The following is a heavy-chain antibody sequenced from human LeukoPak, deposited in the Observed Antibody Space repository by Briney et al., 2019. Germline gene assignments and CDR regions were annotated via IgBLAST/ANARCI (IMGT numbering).Heavy chain of an antibody. CDR3: ARVGDLDAFDM. Sequence: QAGGSLRLSCAASGFTFSSYAMHWVRQAPGKGLEWVAVISDDGSNKYYADSVKGRFTISRDNSRNTLYLQMNSLRAEDTAVYYCARVGDLDAFDMWGQGTMVTVSS. CDR1: GFTFSSYA. J-gene: IGHJ3*02. V-gene: IGHV3-30*04. CDR2: ISDDGSNK. D-gene: IGHD2-21*02.